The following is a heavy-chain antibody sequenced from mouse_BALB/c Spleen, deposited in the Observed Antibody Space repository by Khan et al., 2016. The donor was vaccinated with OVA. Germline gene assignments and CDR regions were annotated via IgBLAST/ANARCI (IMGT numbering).Heavy chain of an antibody. J-gene: IGHJ4*01. CDR1: GYTFSNYW. V-gene: IGHV1-9*01. Sequence: QVRLQQSGAELMKPGASVKISCKATGYTFSNYWIEWVKQRPGHGLEWIGEILPGRGNSNYNEKFKGKATFTADKSSIVAYMQLNSLTSEDSAVYYCARGAGTTYGMDYWGQGTSVTVSS. CDR2: ILPGRGNS. CDR3: ARGAGTTYGMDY. D-gene: IGHD4-1*01.